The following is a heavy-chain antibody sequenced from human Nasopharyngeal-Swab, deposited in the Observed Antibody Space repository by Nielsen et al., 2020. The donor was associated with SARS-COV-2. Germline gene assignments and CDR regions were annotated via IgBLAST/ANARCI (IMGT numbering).Heavy chain of an antibody. CDR1: GFTFSSYS. CDR3: AKVTTRSHPNI. CDR2: ISSSSSYI. Sequence: ETLSLTCAASGFTFSSYSMNWVRQAPGKGLEWVSSISSSSSYIYYADSVKGRFTISRDNAKNSPYLQMNSLRAEDTAVYYCAKVTTRSHPNIWGQGTMVTVSS. J-gene: IGHJ3*02. D-gene: IGHD4-17*01. V-gene: IGHV3-21*04.